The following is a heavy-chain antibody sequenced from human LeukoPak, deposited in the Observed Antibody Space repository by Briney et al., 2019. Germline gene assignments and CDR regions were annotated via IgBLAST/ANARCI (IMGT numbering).Heavy chain of an antibody. V-gene: IGHV4-38-2*02. CDR2: IYHSGST. CDR1: GYSISSGYY. CDR3: ASSYYYYYYMDV. J-gene: IGHJ6*03. Sequence: PSETLSLTCTVSGYSISSGYYWGWIRQPPGKGLEWIGSIYHSGSTYYNPSLKSRVTISVDTSKNQFSLKLSSVTAADTAVYYCASSYYYYYYMDVWGKGTTVTVSS.